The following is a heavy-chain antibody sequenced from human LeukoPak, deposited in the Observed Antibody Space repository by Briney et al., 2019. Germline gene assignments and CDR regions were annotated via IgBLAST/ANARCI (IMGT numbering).Heavy chain of an antibody. CDR2: IKNDGSST. J-gene: IGHJ5*02. V-gene: IGHV3-74*01. CDR1: GFTFSSYW. CDR3: TKSDWFDP. Sequence: GGSLRLSCVASGFTFSSYWMHWVRQGPGKGLVWVSRIKNDGSSTSYADSVKGRFTISRDNAKNTLYLQMNSLRAEDTAVYYCTKSDWFDPWGQGTPVTVSS.